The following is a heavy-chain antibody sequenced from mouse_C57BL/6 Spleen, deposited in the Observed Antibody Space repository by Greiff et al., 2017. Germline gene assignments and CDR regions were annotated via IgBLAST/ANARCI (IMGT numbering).Heavy chain of an antibody. J-gene: IGHJ4*01. Sequence: QVQLQQSGPELVKPGASVKISCKASGYAFSSSWMNWVKQRPGKGLEWIGRIYPGDGDTNYNGKFKGKATLTADKSSSTAYMQLSSLTSEDSAVYFCAYGNYNYYAMDDWGQGTSVTVSS. CDR2: IYPGDGDT. CDR3: AYGNYNYYAMDD. D-gene: IGHD2-1*01. V-gene: IGHV1-82*01. CDR1: GYAFSSSW.